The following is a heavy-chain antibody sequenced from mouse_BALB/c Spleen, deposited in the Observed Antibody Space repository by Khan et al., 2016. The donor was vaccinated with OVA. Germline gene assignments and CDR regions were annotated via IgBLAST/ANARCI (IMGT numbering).Heavy chain of an antibody. CDR3: ARTARIKY. Sequence: EVQLQESGPGLVKPSQSLSLTCTVTGYSITSGYGWNWIRQFPGNKLEWMGYISYSGSTNYNPSLKSRISITRATSKNQFLLQLNSVTTEDTATYYCARTARIKYLGQGTTLTVSA. CDR1: GYSITSGYG. CDR2: ISYSGST. J-gene: IGHJ2*01. V-gene: IGHV3-2*02. D-gene: IGHD1-2*01.